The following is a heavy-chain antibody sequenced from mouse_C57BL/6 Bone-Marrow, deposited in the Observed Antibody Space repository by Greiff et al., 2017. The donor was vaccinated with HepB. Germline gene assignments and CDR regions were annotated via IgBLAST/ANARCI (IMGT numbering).Heavy chain of an antibody. CDR1: GYTFTSYG. D-gene: IGHD1-1*01. J-gene: IGHJ3*01. CDR2: IYPRSGNT. Sequence: VMLVESGAELARPGASVKLSCKASGYTFTSYGISWVKQRTGQGLEWIGEIYPRSGNTYYNEKFKGKATLTADKSSSTAYMELRSLTSEDSAVYFCARPGDYGSFAYWGQGTLVTVSA. CDR3: ARPGDYGSFAY. V-gene: IGHV1-81*01.